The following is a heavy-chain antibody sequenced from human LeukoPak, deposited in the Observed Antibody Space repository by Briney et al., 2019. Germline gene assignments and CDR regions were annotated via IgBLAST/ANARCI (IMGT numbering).Heavy chain of an antibody. CDR2: IYTSGST. J-gene: IGHJ4*02. V-gene: IGHV4-4*07. CDR1: GGSLSSYY. D-gene: IGHD6-13*01. Sequence: SETLSLTCTVSGGSLSSYYWSWIRQPAGKGLEWIGRIYTSGSTNYNPSLKSRVTMSVDTSKNQFSLKLSSVTAADTAVYYCARGWYSSSWLNPFDYWGQGTLVTVSS. CDR3: ARGWYSSSWLNPFDY.